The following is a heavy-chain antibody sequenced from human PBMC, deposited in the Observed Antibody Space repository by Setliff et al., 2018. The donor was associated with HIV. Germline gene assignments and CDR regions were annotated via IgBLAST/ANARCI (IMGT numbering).Heavy chain of an antibody. V-gene: IGHV5-51*01. CDR2: IYPGDSDT. J-gene: IGHJ6*02. CDR1: GYSFSSYW. CDR3: ARLGGICSGGSCTALAYTMDV. D-gene: IGHD2-15*01. Sequence: PGASLTIPCKGSGYSFSSYWIGWVRQMPGKGLEWMGIIYPGDSDTRYSQSFQGQVTISADKSISTAYLQCSSLKASDTAMYYCARLGGICSGGSCTALAYTMDVWGQGTMVTVSS.